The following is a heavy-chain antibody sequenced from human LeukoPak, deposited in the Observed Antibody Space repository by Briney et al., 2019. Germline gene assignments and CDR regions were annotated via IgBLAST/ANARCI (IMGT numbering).Heavy chain of an antibody. CDR3: ARETSLAGFASGLGFNY. CDR1: GGSISGGN. Sequence: SETLSLTGPAPGGSISGGNWTWIRRPPGKGLEGFDYFFGSGNTNYNPSLKSRVTMSIDTSKNQFSLKLTSVTAADTATYYCARETSLAGFASGLGFNYWGQGILVTVSS. D-gene: IGHD6-19*01. CDR2: FFGSGNT. J-gene: IGHJ4*02. V-gene: IGHV4-59*01.